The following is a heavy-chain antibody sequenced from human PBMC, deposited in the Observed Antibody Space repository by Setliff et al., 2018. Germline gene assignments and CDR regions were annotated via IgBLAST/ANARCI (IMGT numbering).Heavy chain of an antibody. CDR1: GYTFTSYY. CDR2: INPSGGST. V-gene: IGHV1-46*01. J-gene: IGHJ4*02. D-gene: IGHD3-3*01. Sequence: ASVKVSCKASGYTFTSYYMHWVRQAPGQGLEWMGIINPSGGSTSYAQKFQGRVTITADESTSTAYMELSSLRFEDRAVYYCARENTAKNFWGEESDYWGQGTLVTVSS. CDR3: ARENTAKNFWGEESDY.